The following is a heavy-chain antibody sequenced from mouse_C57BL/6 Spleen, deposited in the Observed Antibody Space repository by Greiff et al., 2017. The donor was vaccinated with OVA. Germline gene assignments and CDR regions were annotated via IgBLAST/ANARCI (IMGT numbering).Heavy chain of an antibody. CDR3: ARGDYDVPFAY. Sequence: EVQRVESEGGLVQPGSSMKLSCTASGFTFSDYYMAWVRQVPEKGLEWVANINYDGSSTYYLGSLKSRFIISRDNAKNILYLQMSSLKSEDTATYYCARGDYDVPFAYWGQGTLVTVSA. CDR2: INYDGSST. V-gene: IGHV5-16*01. D-gene: IGHD2-4*01. J-gene: IGHJ3*01. CDR1: GFTFSDYY.